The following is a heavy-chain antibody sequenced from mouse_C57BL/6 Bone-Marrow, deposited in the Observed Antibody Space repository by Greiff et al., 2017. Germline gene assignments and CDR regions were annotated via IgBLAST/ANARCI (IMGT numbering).Heavy chain of an antibody. Sequence: EVKLVESGGGLVKPGGSLKLSCAASGFTFSSYAMSWVRQTPEKRLEWVATISDGGSYTYYPDNVKGRFTISRDNAKNNLYLQMSHLKSEDTAMYYCARGGIRAWFAYWGRGTLVTVSA. J-gene: IGHJ3*01. CDR3: ARGGIRAWFAY. CDR1: GFTFSSYA. CDR2: ISDGGSYT. V-gene: IGHV5-4*03. D-gene: IGHD2-4*01.